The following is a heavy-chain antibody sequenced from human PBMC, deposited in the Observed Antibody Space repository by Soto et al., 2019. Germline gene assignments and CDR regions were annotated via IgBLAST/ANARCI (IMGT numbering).Heavy chain of an antibody. V-gene: IGHV3-23*01. CDR3: AKDGPGGGGGFYQNCFDY. Sequence: GGSLRLSCAASGFTFSSYAMSWVRQAPGEGLEWVSAISGSGGSTYYADSVKGRFTISRDNSKNTLYLQMNSLRAEDTAVYYFAKDGPGGGGGFYQNCFDYWGQGTLVTVSS. CDR2: ISGSGGST. D-gene: IGHD6-19*01. CDR1: GFTFSSYA. J-gene: IGHJ4*02.